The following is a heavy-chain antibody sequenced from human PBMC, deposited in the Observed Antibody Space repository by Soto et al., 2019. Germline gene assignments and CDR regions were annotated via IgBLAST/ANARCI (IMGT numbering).Heavy chain of an antibody. D-gene: IGHD1-1*01. J-gene: IGHJ4*02. CDR3: AKSEGGRFQRWNPPIALDY. CDR2: ISGSGGST. CDR1: GFTFSSYA. V-gene: IGHV3-23*01. Sequence: GGSLRLSCAASGFTFSSYAMSWVRQAPGKGLEWVSAISGSGGSTYYADSVKGRFTISRDNSKNTLYLQMNSLRAEDTAVYYCAKSEGGRFQRWNPPIALDYWGQGTLVTVSS.